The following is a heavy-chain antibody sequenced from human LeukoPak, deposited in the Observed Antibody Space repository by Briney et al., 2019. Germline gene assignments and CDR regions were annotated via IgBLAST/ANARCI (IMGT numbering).Heavy chain of an antibody. J-gene: IGHJ5*02. V-gene: IGHV1-69*04. D-gene: IGHD5-18*01. CDR2: IIPIFGIA. Sequence: SVKVSCKASGGTFSSYAISWVRQAPGQGLEWMGRIIPIFGIANYAQKFQGRVTITADKSTSTAYMELSSLRSEDTAVYYCARVRSSVDTAMVIYWFDPWGQGTLVTVSS. CDR1: GGTFSSYA. CDR3: ARVRSSVDTAMVIYWFDP.